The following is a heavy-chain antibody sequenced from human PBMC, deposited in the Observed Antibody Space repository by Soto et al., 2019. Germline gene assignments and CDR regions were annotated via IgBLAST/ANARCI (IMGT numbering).Heavy chain of an antibody. CDR2: INDDGRTI. Sequence: EVQLVESGGGLVQTGGSRRLSCAASGFTFNDYWMHWVRQAPGKGLVWVSRINDDGRTINYADSVKGRFTISRDNAQNTLYLQMNSLRAEDTAVYYCARGLYHKYGHDYWGQGTLVNVS. D-gene: IGHD2-2*01. CDR3: ARGLYHKYGHDY. J-gene: IGHJ4*02. CDR1: GFTFNDYW. V-gene: IGHV3-74*01.